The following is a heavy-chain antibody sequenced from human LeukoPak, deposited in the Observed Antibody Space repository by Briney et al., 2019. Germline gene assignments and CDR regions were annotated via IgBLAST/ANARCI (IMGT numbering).Heavy chain of an antibody. V-gene: IGHV3-21*01. CDR3: VRGGFAAFEI. Sequence: GGSLRLSCAASGFTFDDYGMSWVRQAPGKGLEWVAYISSTSSSILYAESMKGRFTLSRDNANKSLNLQMNSLRAEDTAVYYCVRGGFAAFEIWGQGTMVTVSS. CDR1: GFTFDDYG. CDR2: ISSTSSSI. J-gene: IGHJ3*02.